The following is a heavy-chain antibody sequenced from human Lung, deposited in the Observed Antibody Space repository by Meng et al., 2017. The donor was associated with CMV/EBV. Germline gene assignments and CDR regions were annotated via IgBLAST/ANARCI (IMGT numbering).Heavy chain of an antibody. CDR2: ISGSGGST. V-gene: IGHV3-23*01. Sequence: GGSLRLSCVASGLTFSSHPMTWVRQTPGKGLELVSSISGSGGSTYSADPVQGRFTISRDNSKNTLYLQMSALRDDDTALYYCARGGPVAGKNWFDRWGQGTLVTVSS. CDR1: GLTFSSHP. D-gene: IGHD6-19*01. J-gene: IGHJ5*02. CDR3: ARGGPVAGKNWFDR.